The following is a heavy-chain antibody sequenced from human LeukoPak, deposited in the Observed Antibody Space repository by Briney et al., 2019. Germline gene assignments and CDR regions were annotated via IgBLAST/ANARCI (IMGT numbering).Heavy chain of an antibody. D-gene: IGHD2-2*02. J-gene: IGHJ4*02. CDR2: IKQDGSEK. CDR3: ARDPLSSYTDY. CDR1: GFTFSSYW. V-gene: IGHV3-7*01. Sequence: PGGSLRLSCAASGFTFSSYWMSWVRQAPGKGLEWVANIKQDGSEKYYVDSVKGRFTISRGNAKNSLYLQMNSLRAEDTAVYYCARDPLSSYTDYWGQGTLVTVSS.